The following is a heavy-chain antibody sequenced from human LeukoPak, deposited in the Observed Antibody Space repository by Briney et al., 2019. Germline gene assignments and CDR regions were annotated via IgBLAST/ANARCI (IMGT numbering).Heavy chain of an antibody. D-gene: IGHD6-13*01. CDR3: ARRDDLSSSYDY. CDR1: GFTFSSYS. Sequence: GGSLRLSCAASGFTFSSYSMNWVRQAPGKGLEWVSSICSSGSYIYYADSVKGRFTISRDNAKNSLYLQMNSLRAEDTAVYYCARRDDLSSSYDYWGQGTLVTVSS. J-gene: IGHJ4*02. V-gene: IGHV3-21*01. CDR2: ICSSGSYI.